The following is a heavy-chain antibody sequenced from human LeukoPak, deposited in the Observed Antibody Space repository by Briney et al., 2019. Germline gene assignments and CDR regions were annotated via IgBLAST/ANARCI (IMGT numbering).Heavy chain of an antibody. CDR1: GGFLNNYH. Sequence: PSETLSLTCSVSGGFLNNYHWLWIRQPPGKGMEYIGYIHYNGNTNYSPSLRSRVTISLDRSKNQFSLNLSSVTAADTAVYYCARLGVQAPNGIWQPDYWGQGTLVTVSS. CDR3: ARLGVQAPNGIWQPDY. V-gene: IGHV4-59*08. D-gene: IGHD1-26*01. CDR2: IHYNGNT. J-gene: IGHJ4*02.